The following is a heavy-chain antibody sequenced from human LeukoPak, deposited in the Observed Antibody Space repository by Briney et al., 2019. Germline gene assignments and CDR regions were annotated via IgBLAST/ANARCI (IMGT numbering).Heavy chain of an antibody. Sequence: GASVKVSCKTSGYTFTNYDINWVRQATGQGLEWLGWMSPNNGDAGYAQKFQGRATMTRNTSISTAYMELSSLRSEDTAVYYCARVSDSSGYYFGYYYYYGMDVWGQGTTVTVSS. D-gene: IGHD3-22*01. V-gene: IGHV1-8*01. CDR1: GYTFTNYD. J-gene: IGHJ6*02. CDR2: MSPNNGDA. CDR3: ARVSDSSGYYFGYYYYYGMDV.